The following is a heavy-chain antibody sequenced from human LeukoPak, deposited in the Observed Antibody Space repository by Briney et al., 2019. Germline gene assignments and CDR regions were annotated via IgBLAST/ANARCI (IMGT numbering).Heavy chain of an antibody. J-gene: IGHJ5*02. CDR3: ARDQVVVVVAERWDNWFDP. CDR1: GGSLSSYY. Sequence: SETLSLTCTVSGGSLSSYYWSWIRQPPGKGLEWIGYIYYSGSTNYNPSLKSRVTISVDTSKNQFSLKLSSVTAADTAVYYCARDQVVVVVAERWDNWFDPWGQGTLVTVSS. CDR2: IYYSGST. D-gene: IGHD2-15*01. V-gene: IGHV4-59*01.